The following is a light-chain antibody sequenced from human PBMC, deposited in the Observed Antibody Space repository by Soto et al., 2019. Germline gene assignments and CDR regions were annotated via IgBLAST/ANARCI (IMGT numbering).Light chain of an antibody. J-gene: IGKJ1*01. CDR2: GAS. V-gene: IGKV3-15*01. CDR1: QSVGSN. Sequence: EIVMTQSPATLSVSPGERATLSCRASQSVGSNLVWYQRKPGQAPRLLIYGASTRATGIPARFSGSGSGTEFTLTISSLQSEDFAIYFCQQYNNWPPDRTFGQGTKVEIK. CDR3: QQYNNWPPDRT.